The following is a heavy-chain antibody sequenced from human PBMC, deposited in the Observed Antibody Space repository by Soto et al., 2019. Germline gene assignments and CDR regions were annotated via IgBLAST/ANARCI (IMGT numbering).Heavy chain of an antibody. J-gene: IGHJ4*02. CDR2: IKSKTDGGTT. CDR3: TTDSIITMVRGVIITPYFDY. V-gene: IGHV3-15*07. Sequence: GGSLRLSCAASGSTFSNAWMNWVRQAPGKGLEWVGRIKSKTDGGTTDYAAPVKGRFTISRDDSKNTLYLQMNSLKTEDTAVYYCTTDSIITMVRGVIITPYFDYWGQGTLVTVSS. CDR1: GSTFSNAW. D-gene: IGHD3-10*01.